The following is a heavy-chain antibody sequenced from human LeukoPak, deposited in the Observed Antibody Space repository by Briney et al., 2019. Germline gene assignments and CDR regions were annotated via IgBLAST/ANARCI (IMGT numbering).Heavy chain of an antibody. D-gene: IGHD6-13*01. CDR3: HYSSSWYTWNY. CDR2: INHSGST. Sequence: SETLSLTCAVYGGSFSGYYWSWIHQPPGKGLEWIGEINHSGSTNYNPSLKSRVTISVDTSKNQFSLKLSSVTAADTAVYYCHYSSSWYTWNYWGQGTLVTVSS. CDR1: GGSFSGYY. J-gene: IGHJ4*02. V-gene: IGHV4-34*01.